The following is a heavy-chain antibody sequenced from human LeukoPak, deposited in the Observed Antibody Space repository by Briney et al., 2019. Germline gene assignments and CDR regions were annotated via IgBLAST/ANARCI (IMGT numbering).Heavy chain of an antibody. D-gene: IGHD3-10*01. CDR3: ARDLSHGSGSPFDY. CDR2: ISSSDSTI. J-gene: IGHJ4*02. CDR1: GFTFSDYY. V-gene: IGHV3-11*01. Sequence: GGSLRLSCAASGFTFSDYYMSWIRQAPGKGLAWVSYISSSDSTIYYTDSVKGRFTISRDNAKNSLYLQMNSLRAEDTAVYYCARDLSHGSGSPFDYWGQGTLVTVSS.